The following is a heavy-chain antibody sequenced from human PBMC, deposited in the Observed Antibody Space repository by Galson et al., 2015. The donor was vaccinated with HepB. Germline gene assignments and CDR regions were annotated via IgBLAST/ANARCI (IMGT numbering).Heavy chain of an antibody. CDR3: AKDPYYYDSSGYLGD. D-gene: IGHD3-22*01. J-gene: IGHJ4*02. V-gene: IGHV3-30*18. CDR2: ISYDGSFR. Sequence: SLRLSCASSGFSFSNYAIHWVRQAPGKGLEWMALISYDGSFRYYSDSVKGRFTVSRDPSRSIFYLQMNSLRVDDTAVYYWAKDPYYYDSSGYLGDWGQGTLVTVSS. CDR1: GFSFSNYA.